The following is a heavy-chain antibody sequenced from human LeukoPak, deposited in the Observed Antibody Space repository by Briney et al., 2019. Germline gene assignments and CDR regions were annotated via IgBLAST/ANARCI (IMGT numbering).Heavy chain of an antibody. CDR1: GFTFSSYW. CDR2: ISTDGSST. D-gene: IGHD6-25*01. V-gene: IGHV3-74*01. Sequence: PGGSLRLSCAASGFTFSSYWMHWVRQAPGKGLVWVSRISTDGSSTAYADSVKGRFTISRDNAKNTLYLQMNSLRAEDTAVYYCARGNAALNYRGQGTLVTVSS. J-gene: IGHJ4*02. CDR3: ARGNAALNY.